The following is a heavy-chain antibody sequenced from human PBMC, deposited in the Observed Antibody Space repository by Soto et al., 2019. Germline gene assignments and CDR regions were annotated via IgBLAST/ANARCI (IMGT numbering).Heavy chain of an antibody. V-gene: IGHV4-61*01. Sequence: QVQMQESGPGLVKPSETLSLSCTVSGASVTSGSNYWSWIRQPPGKGLEWIGYISHSGITNYNPSLKSRVTISADTSRNQFSLKVSSVPAADTAVYYCARGWDANSWGQGTLVTVSS. D-gene: IGHD6-19*01. CDR3: ARGWDANS. J-gene: IGHJ4*02. CDR2: ISHSGIT. CDR1: GASVTSGSNY.